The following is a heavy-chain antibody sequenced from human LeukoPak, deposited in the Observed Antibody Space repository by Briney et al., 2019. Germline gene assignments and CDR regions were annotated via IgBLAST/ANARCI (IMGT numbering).Heavy chain of an antibody. D-gene: IGHD3-9*01. CDR2: ISGSGGST. V-gene: IGHV3-23*01. CDR3: ARSLPPYYDILTGQSDY. J-gene: IGHJ4*02. CDR1: GFTFSSYA. Sequence: GGSLRLSCAASGFTFSSYAMSWVRQAPGKGLEWVSAISGSGGSTYYADSVKGRFTISRDNAKNSLYLQMNSLRAEDTAVYYCARSLPPYYDILTGQSDYWGQGTLVTVSS.